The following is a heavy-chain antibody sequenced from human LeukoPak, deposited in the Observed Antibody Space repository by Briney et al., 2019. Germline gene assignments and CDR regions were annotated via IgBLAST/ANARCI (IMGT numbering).Heavy chain of an antibody. V-gene: IGHV4-30-4*01. CDR2: IYYSGST. Sequence: PSETLSLTCTVSGSSISSGGYYWSWIRQPPGKGLEWIGYIYYSGSTYYNPSLKSRVTISVDTSKNQFSLKLSSVTAADTAVYYCARAPRGDYVGGFDYWGQGTLVTVSS. D-gene: IGHD4-17*01. J-gene: IGHJ4*02. CDR3: ARAPRGDYVGGFDY. CDR1: GSSISSGGYY.